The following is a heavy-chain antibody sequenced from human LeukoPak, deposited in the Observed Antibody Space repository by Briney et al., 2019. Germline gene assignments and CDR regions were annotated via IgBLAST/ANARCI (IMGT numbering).Heavy chain of an antibody. Sequence: SETLSLTCTVSGYSISSGYYWGWIRQPPGKGLEWIGSIYHSGSTYYNPSLKSRVTISVDTSKNQSSLKLSSVTAADTAVYYCARDSLVVVATIDYWGQGTLVTVSS. D-gene: IGHD2-15*01. CDR3: ARDSLVVVATIDY. CDR1: GYSISSGYY. CDR2: IYHSGST. V-gene: IGHV4-38-2*02. J-gene: IGHJ4*02.